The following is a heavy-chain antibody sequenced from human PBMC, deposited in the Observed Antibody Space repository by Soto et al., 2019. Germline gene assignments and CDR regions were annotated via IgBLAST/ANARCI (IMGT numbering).Heavy chain of an antibody. CDR3: ARDGIAAAGTGGPYYYGMDV. V-gene: IGHV1-18*04. D-gene: IGHD6-13*01. J-gene: IGHJ6*04. CDR2: ISAYNGNT. CDR1: VYTFTSYG. Sequence: VKVSCKASVYTFTSYGISWVRQAPGQGLEWMGWISAYNGNTNYAQKLQGRVTMTTDTSTSTAYMELRSLRSDDTAVYYCARDGIAAAGTGGPYYYGMDVWGKGTTVTVSS.